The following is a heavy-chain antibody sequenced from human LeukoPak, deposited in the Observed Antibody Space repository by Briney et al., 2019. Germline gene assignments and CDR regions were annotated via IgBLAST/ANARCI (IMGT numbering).Heavy chain of an antibody. D-gene: IGHD2-2*01. V-gene: IGHV3-21*01. J-gene: IGHJ3*02. CDR1: GFTFSSYS. CDR2: ISSSSSYI. CDR3: AKGLVPAAFDI. Sequence: GGSLRLSCAASGFTFSSYSMNWVRQAPGKGLEWVSSISSSSSYIYYADSVKGRFTISRDNAKNSLYLQMNSLRAEDTAVYYCAKGLVPAAFDIWGQGTMVSVSS.